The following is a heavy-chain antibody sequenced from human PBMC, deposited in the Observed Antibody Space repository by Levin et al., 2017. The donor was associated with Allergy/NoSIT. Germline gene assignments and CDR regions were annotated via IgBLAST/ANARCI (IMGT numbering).Heavy chain of an antibody. CDR2: INWNGGST. Sequence: LSLTCAASGFTFDDYGMSWVRQAPGKGLEWVSGINWNGGSTGYADSVKGRFTISRDNAKNSLYLQMNSLRAEDTALYYCARDRDLDVALGYYYGSGYVYWGQGTLVTVSS. CDR3: ARDRDLDVALGYYYGSGYVY. J-gene: IGHJ4*02. V-gene: IGHV3-20*04. CDR1: GFTFDDYG. D-gene: IGHD3-10*01.